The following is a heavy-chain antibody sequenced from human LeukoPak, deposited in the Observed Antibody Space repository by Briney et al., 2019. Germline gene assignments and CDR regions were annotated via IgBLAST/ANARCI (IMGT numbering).Heavy chain of an antibody. CDR1: GGSISSSSYY. J-gene: IGHJ3*02. Sequence: SETLSLTCTVSGGSISSSSYYWGWIRQPPGKGLEWIGSIYYSGSTYYNPSLKSRVTISVDTSKNQFSLKLSSVTAADTAVYYCARENTVVTRWGAFDIWGQGTMVTVSS. V-gene: IGHV4-39*07. D-gene: IGHD4-23*01. CDR3: ARENTVVTRWGAFDI. CDR2: IYYSGST.